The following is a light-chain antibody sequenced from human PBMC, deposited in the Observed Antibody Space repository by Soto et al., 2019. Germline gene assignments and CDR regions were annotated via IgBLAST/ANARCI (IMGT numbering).Light chain of an antibody. Sequence: DIQMTQSPSSLSASVGDRVTITCQASQDISNYLNWYQQKPGKAPKLLIYDASNLETGVPSRFSGSGSETDFTFTISSLQPEDIATYYCQQYDNLPPQFTFGPGTKVDIK. CDR1: QDISNY. J-gene: IGKJ3*01. CDR2: DAS. V-gene: IGKV1-33*01. CDR3: QQYDNLPPQFT.